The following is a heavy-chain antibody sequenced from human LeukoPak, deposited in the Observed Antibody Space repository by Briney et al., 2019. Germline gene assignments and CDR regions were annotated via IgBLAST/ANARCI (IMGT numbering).Heavy chain of an antibody. CDR3: ASEGDMRILSAFDY. V-gene: IGHV3-30-3*01. CDR2: ISYDGSNK. CDR1: GFTFSSYA. J-gene: IGHJ4*02. Sequence: PGGSLRLSCAASGFTFSSYAMHWVPQAPGKGLEWVAVISYDGSNKYYADSVKGRFTISRDNSKNTLYLQMDSLRAEDTAVYYCASEGDMRILSAFDYWGQGTLVTVSS. D-gene: IGHD3-9*01.